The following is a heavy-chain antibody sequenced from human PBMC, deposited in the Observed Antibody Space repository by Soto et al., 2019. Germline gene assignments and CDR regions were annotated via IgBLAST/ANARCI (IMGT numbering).Heavy chain of an antibody. CDR1: GFSFSSYA. D-gene: IGHD5-12*01. Sequence: EVQLLESGGDLVQPGGSLRLACAASGFSFSSYAMVWVRQAPGKGLEWVSVISARGGSSYFADSVKGRFTISRDNSKNVLSLEVNSLRAEDAAIYFCAKGYIEYSASVDHGGQGTLVLVSS. CDR2: ISARGGSS. CDR3: AKGYIEYSASVDH. V-gene: IGHV3-23*01. J-gene: IGHJ4*02.